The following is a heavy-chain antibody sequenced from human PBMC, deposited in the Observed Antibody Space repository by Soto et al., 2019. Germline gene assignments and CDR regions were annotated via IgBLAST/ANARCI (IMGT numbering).Heavy chain of an antibody. CDR1: GGSISSDDCY. CDR3: DRGLAGLHDDNSGPYPRPG. D-gene: IGHD3-22*01. V-gene: IGHV4-30-4*01. Sequence: SETLSLTCTVSGGSISSDDCYWSWIRQAPGRGLEWIGYIHSSGSIYYNPSLKSRATMSIDTARNQFSLKVSSVTVADTAVYYGDRGLAGLHDDNSGPYPRPGWGQGTLVTVSS. J-gene: IGHJ1*01. CDR2: IHSSGSI.